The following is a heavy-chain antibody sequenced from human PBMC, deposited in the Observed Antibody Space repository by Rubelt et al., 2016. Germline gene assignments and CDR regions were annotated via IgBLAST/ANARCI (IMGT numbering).Heavy chain of an antibody. CDR3: AKPTDYSSGWYFDY. CDR2: ISGSGGST. V-gene: IGHV3-23*01. CDR1: A. D-gene: IGHD6-19*01. Sequence: AMSWVRQAPGKGLEWVSAISGSGGSTYYADSVKGRFTISRDNSKNMLYLQMNSLRAEYTAVYYCAKPTDYSSGWYFDYWGQGTLVTVSS. J-gene: IGHJ4*02.